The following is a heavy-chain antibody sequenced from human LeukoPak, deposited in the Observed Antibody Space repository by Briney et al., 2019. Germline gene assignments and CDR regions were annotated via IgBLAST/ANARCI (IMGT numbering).Heavy chain of an antibody. V-gene: IGHV1-46*01. CDR2: IHLKGRST. D-gene: IGHD6-19*01. J-gene: IGHJ4*02. Sequence: SVPVSCTASGYTFTSYYMHWVGQAPGQGLEWMGIIHLKGRSTRYAQKFQGRITRTSDTSTSTVYMERSSLRSEDTAVYYCARESDIGVAGTGFDYWGQGTLVTVSS. CDR3: ARESDIGVAGTGFDY. CDR1: GYTFTSYY.